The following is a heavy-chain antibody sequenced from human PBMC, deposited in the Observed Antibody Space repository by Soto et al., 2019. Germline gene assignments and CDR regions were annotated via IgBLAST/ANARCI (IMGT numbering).Heavy chain of an antibody. CDR2: INHDGNVT. Sequence: LRLSCEGSGFSFRSYWLHWVRQVPGKRLVWVSRINHDGNVTNYADSVKGRFTISRDNSKNTLFLRMNGLRAEDTAVYYCARERWGFSGTWYDSWGQGTVVTVSS. CDR3: ARERWGFSGTWYDS. V-gene: IGHV3-74*01. CDR1: GFSFRSYW. D-gene: IGHD7-27*01. J-gene: IGHJ5*01.